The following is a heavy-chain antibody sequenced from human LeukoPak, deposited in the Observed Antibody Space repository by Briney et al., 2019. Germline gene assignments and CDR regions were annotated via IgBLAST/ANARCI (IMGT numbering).Heavy chain of an antibody. V-gene: IGHV1-46*01. J-gene: IGHJ4*02. CDR1: GYTFTSYY. CDR3: ATDLIDYASPY. CDR2: INPSGGRT. Sequence: GASVKVSCKASGYTFTSYYMHWVRQAPGQGLEWMGIINPSGGRTIYAQKFQGRVTMTEDTSTDTAYMELSSLRSEDTAVYYCATDLIDYASPYWGQGTLVTVSS. D-gene: IGHD4-17*01.